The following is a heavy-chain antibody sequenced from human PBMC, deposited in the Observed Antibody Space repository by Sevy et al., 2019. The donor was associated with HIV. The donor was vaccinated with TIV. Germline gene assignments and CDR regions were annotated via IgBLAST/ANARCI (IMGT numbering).Heavy chain of an antibody. Sequence: SETLSLTCTVSGGPTSSHHWSWIRQPPGKGLEWIGHIFFSGDTSYNPSLKSRVTMSVDRSKNQFSFSLEVTSVTAADTAVYDCARDSGSSSDYWGQGTLVTVSS. CDR3: ARDSGSSSDY. CDR1: GGPTSSHH. V-gene: IGHV4-59*11. D-gene: IGHD6-13*01. J-gene: IGHJ4*02. CDR2: IFFSGDT.